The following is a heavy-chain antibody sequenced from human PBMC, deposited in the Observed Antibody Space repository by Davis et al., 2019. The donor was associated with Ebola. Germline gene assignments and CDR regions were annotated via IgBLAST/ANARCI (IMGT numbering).Heavy chain of an antibody. CDR1: GFTFSSYG. Sequence: GESLKISCAASGFTFSSYGMHWVRQAPGKGLEWVAVISYDGSNKYYADSVKGRFTISRDNAKNTLYLQMNSLRAEDTAVYYCARDEMLLPDYWGQGTLVTVSS. CDR2: ISYDGSNK. J-gene: IGHJ4*02. V-gene: IGHV3-30*03. CDR3: ARDEMLLPDY. D-gene: IGHD1-26*01.